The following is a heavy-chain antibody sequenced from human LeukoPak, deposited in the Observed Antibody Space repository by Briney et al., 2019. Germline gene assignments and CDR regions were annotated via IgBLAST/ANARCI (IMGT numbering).Heavy chain of an antibody. CDR3: ARGPYGYTSSATLGSYNWFDP. J-gene: IGHJ5*02. CDR2: IYPGDSDS. CDR1: GYTFTNYW. V-gene: IGHV5-51*01. Sequence: GESLKISCKGSGYTFTNYWIGWVRQMPGKGLEWMGIIYPGDSDSRYSPSFQDQVTMSVDKSISTAYLQWCSLKASDTAMYYCARGPYGYTSSATLGSYNWFDPWGQGSLVTVSS. D-gene: IGHD2-2*02.